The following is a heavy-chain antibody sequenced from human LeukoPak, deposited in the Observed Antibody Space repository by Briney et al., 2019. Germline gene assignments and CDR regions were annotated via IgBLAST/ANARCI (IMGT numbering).Heavy chain of an antibody. V-gene: IGHV4/OR15-8*02. CDR2: ISLAGQT. J-gene: IGHJ4*02. CDR1: GGSISGTNW. CDR3: SRESGPFCPFGY. Sequence: PSETLSLTCGVSGGSISGTNWWSWVRQPPGQGLEWIGEISLAGQTNYNPSLNGRVTMSLDKSSNQLSLHLASVTAADTATYFCSRESGPFCPFGYWGQGTLVIVSS. D-gene: IGHD1-26*01.